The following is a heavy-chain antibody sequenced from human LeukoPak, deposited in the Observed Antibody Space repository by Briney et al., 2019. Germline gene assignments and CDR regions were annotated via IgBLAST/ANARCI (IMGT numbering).Heavy chain of an antibody. J-gene: IGHJ4*02. V-gene: IGHV4-39*01. D-gene: IGHD3-22*01. Sequence: SETLSLTCTVSGGSISSSSYYWGWIRQPPGKGLEWIGSIYYSGSTYYNPSLKSRVTISVDTSKNQFSLKLSSVTAADTAVYYCARGRVGDYYDSSGFFDYWGQGTLVTVSS. CDR1: GGSISSSSYY. CDR2: IYYSGST. CDR3: ARGRVGDYYDSSGFFDY.